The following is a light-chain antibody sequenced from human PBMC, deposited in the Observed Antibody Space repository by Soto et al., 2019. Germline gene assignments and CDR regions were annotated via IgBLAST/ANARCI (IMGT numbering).Light chain of an antibody. CDR2: GNS. Sequence: QSVLTQPPSVSGAPGQRVTISCTGSRSNIGAGYDVHWYQQLPGTAPKLLIYGNSNRPSGVPDRFSGSKSGTSASLAITGLQAEYEADYYCQSYDSSLSGYVFGTGTKLTVL. V-gene: IGLV1-40*01. CDR3: QSYDSSLSGYV. J-gene: IGLJ1*01. CDR1: RSNIGAGYD.